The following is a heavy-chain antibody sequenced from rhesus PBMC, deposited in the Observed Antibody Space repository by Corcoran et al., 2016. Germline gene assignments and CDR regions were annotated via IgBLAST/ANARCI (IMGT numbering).Heavy chain of an antibody. CDR2: FYGSGGST. CDR3: ARRLYGTNYNFDY. Sequence: QVQLQESGPAVVKPSETLSLTCTVSGDSISSKNWWSWIRQSPGEGLEWIGGFYGSGGSTEYNPAHMWRGTLAKDTSKNQFSLKLTSVTAADTAVYYCARRLYGTNYNFDYWGQGVLVTVSS. V-gene: IGHV4-93*01. J-gene: IGHJ4*01. CDR1: GDSISSKNW. D-gene: IGHD3-9*01.